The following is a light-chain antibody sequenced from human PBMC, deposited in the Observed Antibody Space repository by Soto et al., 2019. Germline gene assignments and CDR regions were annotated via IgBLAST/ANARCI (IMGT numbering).Light chain of an antibody. Sequence: HSVLTHPPSASGSPGQSVTISCTGTSSDVGGYHYVSWYQQHPGKAPKLMIYEVSERPSGVPGRFSGSKYSNTASLTVSGIQAEAEADYYCVSFAGGTYGCGTGTQVTVL. CDR2: EVS. V-gene: IGLV2-8*01. J-gene: IGLJ1*01. CDR3: VSFAGGTYG. CDR1: SSDVGGYHY.